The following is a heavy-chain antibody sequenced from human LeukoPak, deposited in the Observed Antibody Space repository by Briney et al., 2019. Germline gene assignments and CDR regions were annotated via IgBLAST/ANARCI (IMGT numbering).Heavy chain of an antibody. CDR2: VSTSGHA. Sequence: SETLSLTCTVSGGSISSHFCSWIRQPAGKGLEWIGRVSTSGHANYNPSLKSRVTISVDTSKNQFSLKLSSVTAADTAVYYCARGGTGWYRYWGQGTLVTVSS. CDR3: ARGGTGWYRY. J-gene: IGHJ4*02. V-gene: IGHV4-4*07. D-gene: IGHD6-19*01. CDR1: GGSISSHF.